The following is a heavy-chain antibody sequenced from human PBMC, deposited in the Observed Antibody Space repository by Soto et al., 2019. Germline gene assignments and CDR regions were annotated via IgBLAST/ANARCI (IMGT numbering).Heavy chain of an antibody. J-gene: IGHJ1*01. V-gene: IGHV4-31*03. CDR3: ATQPRSDSSGYFFF. D-gene: IGHD3-22*01. Sequence: LSVTCTVAYVAIRSRGYWWTWLRNLAGWGLEWIGDMYYSGSTNYNPSLKARITISGDTSKKQFYLEMRSVTAADTAVYYCATQPRSDSSGYFFFWGQGSRVTVS. CDR1: YVAIRSRGYW. CDR2: MYYSGST.